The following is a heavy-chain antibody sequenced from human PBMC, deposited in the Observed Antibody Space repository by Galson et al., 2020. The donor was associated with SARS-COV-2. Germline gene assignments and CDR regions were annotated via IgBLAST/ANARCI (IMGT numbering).Heavy chain of an antibody. Sequence: GGSLRLSCAASGLTFSSSAMHWVRQAPSKGLEWVAVISYDGSNKYYADSVKGRFTISRDNSKNTLYLQMNSLRAEDPAVYYCAGGSRAWYLSAFDFWGQGTMVTVSS. J-gene: IGHJ3*01. D-gene: IGHD6-19*01. CDR3: AGGSRAWYLSAFDF. CDR1: GLTFSSSA. V-gene: IGHV3-30*03. CDR2: ISYDGSNK.